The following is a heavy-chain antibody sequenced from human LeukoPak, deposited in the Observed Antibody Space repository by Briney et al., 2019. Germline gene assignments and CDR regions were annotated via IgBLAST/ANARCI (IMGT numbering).Heavy chain of an antibody. J-gene: IGHJ4*02. V-gene: IGHV4-31*03. CDR1: GGSISSGGYY. CDR2: IYYSGST. CDR3: ARVGDTAMVYFDY. D-gene: IGHD5-18*01. Sequence: SETLSLTCTVSGGSISSGGYYWSWIRQLPGKGLEWIGYIYYSGSTYYNPSLKSRVTISVDTSKNQFSLKLSSVTATDTAVYYCARVGDTAMVYFDYWGQGTLVTVSS.